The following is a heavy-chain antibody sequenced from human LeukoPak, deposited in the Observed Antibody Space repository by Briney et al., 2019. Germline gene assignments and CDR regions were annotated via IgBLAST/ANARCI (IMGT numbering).Heavy chain of an antibody. CDR3: ARETYYYDSSGYYYVRGYFDY. CDR2: IITIFGTA. D-gene: IGHD3-22*01. J-gene: IGHJ4*02. V-gene: IGHV1-69*05. Sequence: SVKLSCKASGGSFSSYAISWVRQAPGQGLEWMGEIITIFGTANYAQKFQGIVTITTDESTSTAYMELSSLRAEDTAVYYCARETYYYDSSGYYYVRGYFDYWGQGTLVTVSS. CDR1: GGSFSSYA.